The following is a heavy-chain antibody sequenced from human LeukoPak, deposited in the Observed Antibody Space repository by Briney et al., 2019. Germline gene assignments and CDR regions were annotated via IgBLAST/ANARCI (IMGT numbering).Heavy chain of an antibody. Sequence: GGSLRLSCAASGFTFSAYSMNWVRQAPGKGLEWVANIKQDGSDKYYVDSVKGRFTISRDNAKNSLYLQMNSLRAEDTAVYYCAKAANEWELLAGYFDYWGQGTLVTVSS. CDR3: AKAANEWELLAGYFDY. CDR2: IKQDGSDK. CDR1: GFTFSAYS. V-gene: IGHV3-7*03. J-gene: IGHJ4*02. D-gene: IGHD1-26*01.